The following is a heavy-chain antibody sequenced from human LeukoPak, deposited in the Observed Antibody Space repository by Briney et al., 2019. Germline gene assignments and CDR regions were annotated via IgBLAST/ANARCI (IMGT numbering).Heavy chain of an antibody. J-gene: IGHJ4*02. CDR2: IRYDGSNK. D-gene: IGHD3-22*01. Sequence: PGGSLRLSCAASGFTFSSYGMHWVRQAPGKGLEWVTFIRYDGSNKYYADSVKGRFTISRDNSKNTLYLQMNSLRTEDTAVYYCARAERFEYDSSGYYLFDYWGQGTLVTVSS. V-gene: IGHV3-30*02. CDR1: GFTFSSYG. CDR3: ARAERFEYDSSGYYLFDY.